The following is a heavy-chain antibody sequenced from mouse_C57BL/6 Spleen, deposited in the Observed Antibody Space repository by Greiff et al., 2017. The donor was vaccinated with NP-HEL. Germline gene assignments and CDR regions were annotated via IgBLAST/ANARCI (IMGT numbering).Heavy chain of an antibody. CDR1: GFTFSDYG. CDR3: ARGSYDDYQFAY. J-gene: IGHJ3*01. D-gene: IGHD2-3*01. CDR2: ISSGSSTI. V-gene: IGHV5-17*01. Sequence: EVQGVESGGGLVKPGASLKLSCAASGFTFSDYGMHWVRQAPEKGLEWVAYISSGSSTIYYADTVKGRFTISRDNAKNTLFLQMTSLRSEDTAVYYCARGSYDDYQFAYWGQGTLVTVSA.